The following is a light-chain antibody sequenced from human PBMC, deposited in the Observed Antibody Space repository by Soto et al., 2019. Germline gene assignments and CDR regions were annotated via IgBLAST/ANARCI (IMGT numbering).Light chain of an antibody. CDR1: ETINSW. Sequence: IQMTHSLPTLSASISAGIAIXCRASETINSWLAWYQQTPGNAPKLLIYKVSSLASGVPSRFSGSGFGKEFTITISFQPADDLADYSGHQYILYYTFGHGSKVDIK. V-gene: IGKV1-5*03. CDR3: HQYILYYT. CDR2: KVS. J-gene: IGKJ1*01.